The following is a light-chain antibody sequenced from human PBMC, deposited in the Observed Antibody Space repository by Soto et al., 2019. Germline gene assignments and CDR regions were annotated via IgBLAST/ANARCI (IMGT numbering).Light chain of an antibody. CDR3: SAWDDSLSAVV. CDR2: KTN. CDR1: RSNIGANY. V-gene: IGLV1-47*01. Sequence: QSVLTQPPSASGTPGQRVTVSCSGSRSNIGANYVFWYQQLPGAAPKVVIYKTNQRPSGVPDRFSASKSGTSASLAISGLRSEDEADYYCSAWDDSLSAVVFGGGTKLTAL. J-gene: IGLJ2*01.